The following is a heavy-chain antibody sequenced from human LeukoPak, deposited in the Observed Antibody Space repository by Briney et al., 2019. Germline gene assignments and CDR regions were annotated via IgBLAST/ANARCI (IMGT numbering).Heavy chain of an antibody. CDR3: ARAGYSSSWYPSIDY. CDR2: IYYSGST. J-gene: IGHJ4*02. Sequence: TSETLSLTCTVSGGSISSYYWSWIRQPPGKGLEWIGYIYYSGSTNYNPSLKSRVTISVDTSKNQFSLKLSSVTAADTAVYYCARAGYSSSWYPSIDYWGQGTLVTVSS. V-gene: IGHV4-59*01. D-gene: IGHD6-13*01. CDR1: GGSISSYY.